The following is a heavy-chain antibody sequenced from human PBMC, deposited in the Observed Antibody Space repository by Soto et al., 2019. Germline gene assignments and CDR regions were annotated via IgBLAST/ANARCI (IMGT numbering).Heavy chain of an antibody. CDR2: ISANDVGS. CDR3: AKAKNDYNWDNRPPFDY. J-gene: IGHJ4*02. Sequence: PWGALLVSCESSGFTLRNYAMTWIRQAPGKGLEWVSLISANDVGSYYAESVKTRFTISTDQSRNTVYLQMDSLRADDTAIYYCAKAKNDYNWDNRPPFDYWGQGTLVTVSS. V-gene: IGHV3-23*01. CDR1: GFTLRNYA. D-gene: IGHD1-20*01.